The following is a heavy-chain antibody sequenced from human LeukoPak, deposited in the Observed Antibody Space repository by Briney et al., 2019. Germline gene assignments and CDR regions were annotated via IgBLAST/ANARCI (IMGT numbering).Heavy chain of an antibody. Sequence: PGGSLRLSCAASGFTFSRSAMTWVRQGPGTGLEFVASIIYSGGATYHAASVKGRFTISRDNSKNTLYLQMNSLRAEDTALYYCAKDGLYYDGSEHVYYFDSWGQGTLVTVSS. CDR1: GFTFSRSA. CDR3: AKDGLYYDGSEHVYYFDS. CDR2: IIYSGGAT. D-gene: IGHD3-22*01. J-gene: IGHJ4*02. V-gene: IGHV3-23*01.